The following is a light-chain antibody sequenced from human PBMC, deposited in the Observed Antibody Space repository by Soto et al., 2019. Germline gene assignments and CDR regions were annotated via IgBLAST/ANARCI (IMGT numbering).Light chain of an antibody. CDR1: QSVSSC. Sequence: ENVLTQSPGTLSLSPGERATLSCRASQSVSSCLAWYQQKPGQAPRLLIYGASTRATGIPARFSGSGSGTEFTLTISSLQSEDFAVYYCQQYNNWLTWTFGQGTKVDIK. CDR2: GAS. CDR3: QQYNNWLTWT. V-gene: IGKV3-15*01. J-gene: IGKJ1*01.